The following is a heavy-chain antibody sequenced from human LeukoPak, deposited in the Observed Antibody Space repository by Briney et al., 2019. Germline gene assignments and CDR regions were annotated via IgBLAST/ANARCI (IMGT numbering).Heavy chain of an antibody. CDR3: ARTSWGHQLYVGQYYFDY. CDR2: IYYSGST. J-gene: IGHJ4*02. CDR1: GGSISSYY. D-gene: IGHD1-1*01. V-gene: IGHV4-59*08. Sequence: SETLSLTCTVSGGSISSYYWSWIRQPPGKGLEWIGYIYYSGSTNYNPSLKSRVTISVDTSKNQFSLKLSSVTAADTAVYYCARTSWGHQLYVGQYYFDYWGQGTLVTVSS.